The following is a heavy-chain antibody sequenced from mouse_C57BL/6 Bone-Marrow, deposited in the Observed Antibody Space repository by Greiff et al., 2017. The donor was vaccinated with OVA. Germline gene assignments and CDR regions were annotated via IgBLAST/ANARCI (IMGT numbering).Heavy chain of an antibody. V-gene: IGHV1-54*01. CDR3: AREGESNWFAY. CDR2: INPGSGGT. Sequence: QVHVKQSGAELVRPGTSVKVSCKASGYAFTNYLIEWVKQRPGQGLEWIGVINPGSGGTNYNEKFKGKATLTADKSSSTAYMQLSSLTSEDSAVYFCAREGESNWFAYWGQGTLVTVSA. D-gene: IGHD1-3*01. CDR1: GYAFTNYL. J-gene: IGHJ3*01.